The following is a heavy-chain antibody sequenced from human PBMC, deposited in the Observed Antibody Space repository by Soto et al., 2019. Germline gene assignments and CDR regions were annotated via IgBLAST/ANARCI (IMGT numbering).Heavy chain of an antibody. V-gene: IGHV4-38-2*01. J-gene: IGHJ5*02. D-gene: IGHD5-12*01. CDR2: INHSGST. CDR3: ARGATRFDP. CDR1: SFSISSGYY. Sequence: SETLSLTCAVSSFSISSGYYWGWVRQPPGKGLEWIGSINHSGSTNYNPSLKSRVTISVDTSKNQFSLKLSSVTAADTAVYYCARGATRFDPWGQGTLVTVSS.